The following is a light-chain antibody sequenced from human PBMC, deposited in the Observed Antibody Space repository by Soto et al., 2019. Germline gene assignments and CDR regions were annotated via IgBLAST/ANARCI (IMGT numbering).Light chain of an antibody. V-gene: IGKV1-33*01. CDR1: QDIANY. J-gene: IGKJ5*01. CDR2: DAS. CDR3: QQYGNLPIT. Sequence: DIQMTQSPSSLSASVGDRVTITCQASQDIANYLNWYQHKPGKATKLLIYDASNLQTGVPSRFSGRGSGTDFSFTISSLQPEDIATYYCQQYGNLPITFGQGTRLAIK.